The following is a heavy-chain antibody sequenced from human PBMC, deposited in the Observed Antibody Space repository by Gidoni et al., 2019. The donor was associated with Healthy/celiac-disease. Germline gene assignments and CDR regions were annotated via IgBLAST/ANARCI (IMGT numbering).Heavy chain of an antibody. D-gene: IGHD3-10*01. CDR1: GGSISSYY. CDR3: ARGFGDY. CDR2: IYYSGST. Sequence: QVHLQESGPGLVTPSETLSLTCTVSGGSISSYYWSWIRQPPGKGLEWIGYIYYSGSTNYNPSLKSRVTISVETSKNQFSLKLSSVTAADTAVYYCARGFGDYWGQGTLVTVSS. V-gene: IGHV4-59*01. J-gene: IGHJ4*02.